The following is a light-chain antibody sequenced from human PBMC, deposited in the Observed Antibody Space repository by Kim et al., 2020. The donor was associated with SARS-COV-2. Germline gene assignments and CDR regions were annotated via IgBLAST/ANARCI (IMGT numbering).Light chain of an antibody. V-gene: IGLV3-1*01. J-gene: IGLJ3*02. CDR2: QDS. Sequence: YHAQTASSTCSGDKVGDKYACWYQQKPGQSTVLVIYQDSRRPAGIPERFSGSNAGTTAPLTIGGTQAMDEADYYCQAWDSSTAWVFGGGTQLTVL. CDR1: KVGDKY. CDR3: QAWDSSTAWV.